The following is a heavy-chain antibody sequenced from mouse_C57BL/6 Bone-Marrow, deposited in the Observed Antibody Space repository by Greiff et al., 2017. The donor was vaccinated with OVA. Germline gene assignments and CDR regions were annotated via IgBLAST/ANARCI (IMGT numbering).Heavy chain of an antibody. CDR1: GYPFTSYW. Sequence: QVQLQQPGTELVKPGASVKLSCKASGYPFTSYWMHWVKPRPGQGLEWIGNINPSNGGTNYNEKFKSKATLTVDKSSSTAYMQLSSLTSEDSAVYYCARCYGSSYWYFDVWGTGTTVTVSS. CDR2: INPSNGGT. V-gene: IGHV1-53*01. CDR3: ARCYGSSYWYFDV. J-gene: IGHJ1*03. D-gene: IGHD1-1*01.